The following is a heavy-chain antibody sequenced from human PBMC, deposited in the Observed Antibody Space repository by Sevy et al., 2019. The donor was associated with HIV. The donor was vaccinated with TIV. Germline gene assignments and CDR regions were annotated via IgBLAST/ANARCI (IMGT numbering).Heavy chain of an antibody. J-gene: IGHJ6*02. CDR2: IKSKTDGGTT. V-gene: IGHV3-15*01. D-gene: IGHD3-10*01. CDR1: GFTFSNAW. Sequence: GGSLRLSCAASGFTFSNAWMSWVRQAPGKGLEWVGRIKSKTDGGTTDYAAPVKGRFTISRDDSKNTLYLQMNSLKTGDTAVYYCTTGRGGLLWFGELSQNYYYGMDVWGQGTTVTVSS. CDR3: TTGRGGLLWFGELSQNYYYGMDV.